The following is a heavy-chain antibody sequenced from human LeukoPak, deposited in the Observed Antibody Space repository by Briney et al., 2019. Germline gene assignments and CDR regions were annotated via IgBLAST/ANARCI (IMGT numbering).Heavy chain of an antibody. D-gene: IGHD2-15*01. J-gene: IGHJ5*02. CDR3: ASMTCGGGTCWWFDP. V-gene: IGHV4-39*01. Sequence: SETLSLTCTVSGGSITSIHYYWGWIRQPPGKGLEWIGNIYYFGSTYYNPSLRSRVTISVDTSKNQFSLKLSSVTAADTALYYCASMTCGGGTCWWFDPWGQGTLVTVSS. CDR2: IYYFGST. CDR1: GGSITSIHYY.